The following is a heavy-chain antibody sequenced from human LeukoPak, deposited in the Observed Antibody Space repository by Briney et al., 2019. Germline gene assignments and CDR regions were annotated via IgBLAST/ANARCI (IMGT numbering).Heavy chain of an antibody. V-gene: IGHV1-46*01. Sequence: ASVKVSCKVSGYTLTELSMHWVRQAPGQGLEWMGIINPSGGSTSYAQKFQGRVTMTRDTSTSTVYMELSSLRSEDTAVYYCARDLDSGSYDFDYWGQGTLVTVSS. J-gene: IGHJ4*02. D-gene: IGHD1-26*01. CDR3: ARDLDSGSYDFDY. CDR2: INPSGGST. CDR1: GYTLTELS.